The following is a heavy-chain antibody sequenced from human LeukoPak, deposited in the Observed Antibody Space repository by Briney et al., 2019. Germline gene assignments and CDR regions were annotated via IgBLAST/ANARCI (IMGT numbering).Heavy chain of an antibody. CDR2: IYTSGGT. D-gene: IGHD1-26*01. CDR3: VRIDSGSFR. Sequence: SETLSLTCTVSGGSISSGSYYWTWIRQPAGKGLEWIGRIYTSGGTNYNPSLKSRVTISVDTSKNQFSLKLSSVTAADTAVYYCVRIDSGSFRWGQGTLVTVSS. J-gene: IGHJ4*02. CDR1: GGSISSGSYY. V-gene: IGHV4-61*02.